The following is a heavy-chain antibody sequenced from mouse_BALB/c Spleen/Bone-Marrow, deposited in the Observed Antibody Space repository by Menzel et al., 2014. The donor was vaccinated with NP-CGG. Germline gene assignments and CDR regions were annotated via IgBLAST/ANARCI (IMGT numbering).Heavy chain of an antibody. Sequence: EVQGVESGPELVKPGASVKMSCEASGYTFTSYVMHWVKQKPGQGLEWIGYINLYNDGTKYNEKFKGKATLTSDKSSSTAYMEVSSLTSEDSAVYYRARPYYGNYDAMDYWGQGTSVTVSS. J-gene: IGHJ4*01. V-gene: IGHV1-14*01. D-gene: IGHD2-10*01. CDR3: ARPYYGNYDAMDY. CDR2: INLYNDGT. CDR1: GYTFTSYV.